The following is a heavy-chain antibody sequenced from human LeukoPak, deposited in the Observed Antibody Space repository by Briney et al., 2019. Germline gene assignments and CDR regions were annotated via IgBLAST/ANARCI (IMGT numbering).Heavy chain of an antibody. CDR3: ARSGRGTYYYFDL. CDR1: GYTFTGYY. J-gene: IGHJ4*02. D-gene: IGHD5-12*01. Sequence: ASVKVSCKASGYTFTGYYMHWVRQAPGQGLEWMGWISGYNGNTNYAQKFLGRVSMTADTATSTAYMELRSLTSDDTAMYYCARSGRGTYYYFDLWGQGTLVTVSS. CDR2: ISGYNGNT. V-gene: IGHV1-18*04.